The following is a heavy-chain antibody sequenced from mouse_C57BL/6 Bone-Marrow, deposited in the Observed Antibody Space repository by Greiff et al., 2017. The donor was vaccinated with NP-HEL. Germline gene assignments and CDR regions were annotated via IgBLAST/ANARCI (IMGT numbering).Heavy chain of an antibody. CDR2: ISSGGDYI. CDR3: TRDYGNFGRFAY. CDR1: GFTFSSYA. Sequence: EVQVVESGEGLVKPGGSLKLSCAASGFTFSSYAMSWVRQTPEKRLEWVAYISSGGDYIYYADTVKGRFTISRDNARNTLYLQMSSLKSEDTAMYYCTRDYGNFGRFAYWGQGTLVTVSA. V-gene: IGHV5-9-1*02. J-gene: IGHJ3*01. D-gene: IGHD2-1*01.